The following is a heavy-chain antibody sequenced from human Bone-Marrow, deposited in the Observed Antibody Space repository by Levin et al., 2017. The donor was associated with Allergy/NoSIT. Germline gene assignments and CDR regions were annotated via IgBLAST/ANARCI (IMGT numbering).Heavy chain of an antibody. V-gene: IGHV3-11*01. J-gene: IGHJ4*02. CDR3: ARGTVTAFGARDPCYFDF. Sequence: KPGGSLRLSCAASGFTFSDYYMTWIRQAPGKGLEWVSDISSSGSTIYYADSVKGRFTISSDNANNSLYLQMNRLTAKNTAGDYCARGTVTAFGARDPCYFDFWGQGTLVTVSS. CDR1: GFTFSDYY. CDR2: ISSSGSTI. D-gene: IGHD2-21*02.